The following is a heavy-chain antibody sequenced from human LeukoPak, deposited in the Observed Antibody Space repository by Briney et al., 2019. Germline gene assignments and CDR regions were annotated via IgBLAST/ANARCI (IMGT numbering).Heavy chain of an antibody. CDR2: ISAYNGNT. Sequence: ASVKVSCKASGYTFTSYGISWVRQAPGQGLEWVGWISAYNGNTNYAQKLQGRVTMTTDTFTSTAYMELRSLRFDDTAVYYCARDSRFGDPSNGYWGQGTLVTVSS. J-gene: IGHJ4*02. D-gene: IGHD3-10*01. V-gene: IGHV1-18*04. CDR3: ARDSRFGDPSNGY. CDR1: GYTFTSYG.